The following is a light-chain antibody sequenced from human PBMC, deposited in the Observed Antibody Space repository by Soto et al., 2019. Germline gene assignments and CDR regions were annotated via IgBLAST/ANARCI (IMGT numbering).Light chain of an antibody. J-gene: IGKJ1*01. CDR2: DVS. Sequence: TQSPSTLSASEGDSVTITCRASQNVSTSLAWYQHKPGEAPKLLMFDVSNLESGVPSRFSGSGSGTEFTLSISSLHSDDFATYYCQQYDYSRTFGQGTKVDIK. CDR1: QNVSTS. CDR3: QQYDYSRT. V-gene: IGKV1-5*01.